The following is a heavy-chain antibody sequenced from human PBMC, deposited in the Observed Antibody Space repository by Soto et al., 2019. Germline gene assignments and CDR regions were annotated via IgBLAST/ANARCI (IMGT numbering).Heavy chain of an antibody. J-gene: IGHJ6*03. Sequence: GGSLRLSCAASGFTFSSYAMSWVRQAPGKGLEWVSAISGSGGSTYYADSVKGRFTISRDNSKNTLYLQMNSLRAEDTAVYYCAKAAGDFSGETKNYYYYYYMDVWGKGTTVTVSS. V-gene: IGHV3-23*01. CDR3: AKAAGDFSGETKNYYYYYYMDV. D-gene: IGHD2-15*01. CDR1: GFTFSSYA. CDR2: ISGSGGST.